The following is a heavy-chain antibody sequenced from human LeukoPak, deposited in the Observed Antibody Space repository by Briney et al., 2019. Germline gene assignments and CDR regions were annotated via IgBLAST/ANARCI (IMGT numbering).Heavy chain of an antibody. CDR1: GFTFSSYS. CDR3: AKDLRYSSSWYPFDY. Sequence: GGSLRLSCAASGFTFSSYSMNWVRQAPGKGLEWVSYISSSSSTIYYADSVKGRFTISRDNAKNSLYLQMNSLRAEDTAVYYCAKDLRYSSSWYPFDYWGQGTLVTVSS. V-gene: IGHV3-48*01. CDR2: ISSSSSTI. D-gene: IGHD6-13*01. J-gene: IGHJ4*02.